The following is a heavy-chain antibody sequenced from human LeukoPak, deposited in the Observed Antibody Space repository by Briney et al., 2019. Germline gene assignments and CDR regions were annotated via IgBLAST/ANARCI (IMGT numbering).Heavy chain of an antibody. CDR1: GFIFSSYW. J-gene: IGHJ4*02. CDR3: ARDTENTDIWSGYAY. V-gene: IGHV3-74*01. D-gene: IGHD3-3*01. Sequence: GGSLRLSRAASGFIFSSYWMHWVRRAPGKGLVWVSRINTDGSSTSYADSVKGRFTISRDNAESSMYLQMNSLRAEDTAVYYCARDTENTDIWSGYAYWGQGALVTVSS. CDR2: INTDGSST.